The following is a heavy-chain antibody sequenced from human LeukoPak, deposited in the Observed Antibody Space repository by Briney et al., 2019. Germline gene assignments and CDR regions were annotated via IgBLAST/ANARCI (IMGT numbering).Heavy chain of an antibody. CDR2: IYYSGST. Sequence: SETLSLTCTVSGGSISSYYWSWIRQPPGKGLEWIGNIYYSGSTNYNPSLKSRVTISVDTSKNQFSLKLSSVTAADTAVYYCARNGGPLPLDYWGQGTLVTVSS. J-gene: IGHJ4*02. D-gene: IGHD4-23*01. V-gene: IGHV4-59*08. CDR3: ARNGGPLPLDY. CDR1: GGSISSYY.